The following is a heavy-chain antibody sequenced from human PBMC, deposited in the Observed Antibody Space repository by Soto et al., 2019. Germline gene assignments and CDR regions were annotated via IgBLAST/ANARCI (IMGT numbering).Heavy chain of an antibody. V-gene: IGHV1-18*01. CDR3: ARVGYGSSGWPY. CDR2: ISAYNGNT. Sequence: ASVKVSCKASGYTFTSYGISWVRQAPGQGLEWMGWISAYNGNTKYSQKLQGRVTITRDTSASTAYMELSSLRSEDTAVYYCARVGYGSSGWPYWGQGTLVTVSS. J-gene: IGHJ4*02. D-gene: IGHD6-19*01. CDR1: GYTFTSYG.